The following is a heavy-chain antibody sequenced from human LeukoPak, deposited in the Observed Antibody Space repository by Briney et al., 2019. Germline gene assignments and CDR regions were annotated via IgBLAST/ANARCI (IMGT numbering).Heavy chain of an antibody. Sequence: GGSLRLSCVASGFTFTSHSLNWLRQAPGKGLEWVSYISSSGSTIYYADSVKGRFTISRDNAKNSLYLQMNSLRAEDTAVYYCARDQRWLQLRYFDLWGRGTLVTVSS. J-gene: IGHJ2*01. CDR3: ARDQRWLQLRYFDL. D-gene: IGHD5-24*01. V-gene: IGHV3-48*04. CDR2: ISSSGSTI. CDR1: GFTFTSHS.